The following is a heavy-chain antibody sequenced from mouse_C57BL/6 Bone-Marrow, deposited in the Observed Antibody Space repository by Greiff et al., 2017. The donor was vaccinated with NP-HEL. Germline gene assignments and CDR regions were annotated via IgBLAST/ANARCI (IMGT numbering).Heavy chain of an antibody. J-gene: IGHJ1*03. D-gene: IGHD1-1*01. CDR1: GFTFSDYG. V-gene: IGHV5-17*01. Sequence: EVHLVESGGGLVKPGGSLKLSCAASGFTFSDYGMHWVRQAPEKGLEWVAYISSGSSTIYYADTVKGRFTISRDNAKNTLFLQMTSLRSEDTAMYYCARDYYYWYFDVWGTGTTVTVSS. CDR3: ARDYYYWYFDV. CDR2: ISSGSSTI.